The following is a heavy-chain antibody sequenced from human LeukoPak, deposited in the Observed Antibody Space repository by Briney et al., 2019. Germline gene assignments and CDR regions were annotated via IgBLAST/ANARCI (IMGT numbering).Heavy chain of an antibody. CDR2: IKQDGSEK. CDR1: GFTFSSYW. D-gene: IGHD6-13*01. Sequence: HPGGSLRLSCVASGFTFSSYWMSWVRQAPGKGLEWVANIKQDGSEKYYVDSVKGRFTISRDNAKNSLYLQMNSLRAEDTAVYYCARGTGYSLWGQGTMVTVSS. V-gene: IGHV3-7*01. CDR3: ARGTGYSL. J-gene: IGHJ3*01.